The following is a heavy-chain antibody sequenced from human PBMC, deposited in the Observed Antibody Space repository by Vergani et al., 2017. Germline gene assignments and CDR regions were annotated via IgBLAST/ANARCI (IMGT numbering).Heavy chain of an antibody. V-gene: IGHV3-9*01. CDR1: GFTFDDYA. J-gene: IGHJ4*02. CDR2: ISWNSGSI. CDR3: ARANFDY. Sequence: EVQLVESGGGLVQPGRSLRLSCAASGFTFDDYAMHWVRQAPGKGLEWVSGISWNSGSIGYADSVKGRFTISRDNAKNSLYLQMNSLRAEDTAVYYCARANFDYWGQGTLVTVSS.